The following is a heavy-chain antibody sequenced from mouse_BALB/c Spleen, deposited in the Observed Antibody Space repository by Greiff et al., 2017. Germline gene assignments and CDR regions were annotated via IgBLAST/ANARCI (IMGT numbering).Heavy chain of an antibody. CDR3: ERSNYRYDRYFDV. CDR2: INPSSGYT. Sequence: VQLQQSGAELARPGASVKMSCKASGYTFTSYTMHWVKQRPGQGLEWIGYINPSSGYTNYNQKFKDKATLTADKSSSTAYMQLSSLTSEDSAVYYCERSNYRYDRYFDVGGAGKTVTVAS. V-gene: IGHV1-4*01. D-gene: IGHD2-14*01. CDR1: GYTFTSYT. J-gene: IGHJ1*01.